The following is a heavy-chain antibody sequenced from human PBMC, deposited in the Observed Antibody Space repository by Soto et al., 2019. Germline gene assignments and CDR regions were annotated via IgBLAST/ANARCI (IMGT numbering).Heavy chain of an antibody. CDR2: ISHDGSNK. V-gene: IGHV3-30*03. CDR1: GFTFTTCG. CDR3: ASNYYDFWSGYYDYYYLDV. D-gene: IGHD3-3*01. J-gene: IGHJ6*03. Sequence: QVQLVESGGGVVQPGRSLRLSCAASGFTFTTCGMHWVRQAPGKRLEWVALISHDGSNKYYAESVKGRFTISRDNSKNTLNLQMNSLRAEDTAVYYCASNYYDFWSGYYDYYYLDVWGKGTTVTVSS.